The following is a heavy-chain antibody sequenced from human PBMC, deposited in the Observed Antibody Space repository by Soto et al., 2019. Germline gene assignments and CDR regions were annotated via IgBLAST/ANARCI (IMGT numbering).Heavy chain of an antibody. Sequence: ASVKVSCKASGGTFSSYAISWVRQAPGQGLEWMGGIIPIFGTANYAQKFQGRVTITADESTSTAYMELSSLRSEDTAVYYCARDQVGGIMYFDYWGQGTLVTVSS. D-gene: IGHD3-16*01. CDR1: GGTFSSYA. V-gene: IGHV1-69*13. CDR2: IIPIFGTA. J-gene: IGHJ4*02. CDR3: ARDQVGGIMYFDY.